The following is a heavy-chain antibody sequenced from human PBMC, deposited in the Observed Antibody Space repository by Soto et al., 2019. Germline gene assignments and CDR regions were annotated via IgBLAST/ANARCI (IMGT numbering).Heavy chain of an antibody. CDR2: IYYSGST. Sequence: QLQLQESGPGLVKPSETLSLTCTVSGGSISSSSYYWSWIRQPPGKGLEWIGSIYYSGSTYYNPSLKSRVTISVDTSKNQFSLKLSSVTAADTAVYYCARIGAVAGTMDYWGQGTLVTVSS. D-gene: IGHD6-19*01. J-gene: IGHJ4*02. V-gene: IGHV4-39*01. CDR3: ARIGAVAGTMDY. CDR1: GGSISSSSYY.